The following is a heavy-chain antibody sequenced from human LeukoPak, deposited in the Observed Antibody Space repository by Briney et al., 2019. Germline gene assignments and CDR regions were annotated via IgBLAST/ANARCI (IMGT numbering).Heavy chain of an antibody. CDR1: GFMFTSYA. Sequence: GGSLRLSCAASGFMFTSYAMSWVRQAPGKGLEWVSAISNSGGSTYYADSVKGRFTISRDNSKNTVYLQMNSLRAEGTALYYCAKSPARGYSSSWYFDYWGQGTLVTVSS. CDR3: AKSPARGYSSSWYFDY. D-gene: IGHD6-13*01. CDR2: ISNSGGST. V-gene: IGHV3-23*01. J-gene: IGHJ4*02.